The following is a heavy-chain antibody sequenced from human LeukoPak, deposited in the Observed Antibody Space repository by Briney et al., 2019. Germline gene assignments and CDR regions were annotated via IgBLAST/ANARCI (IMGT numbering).Heavy chain of an antibody. CDR2: IYYSGST. CDR1: GGSISSYY. J-gene: IGHJ5*02. V-gene: IGHV4-59*01. Sequence: SETLSLTCTVSGGSISSYYWSWIRQPPGKGLGWIGYIYYSGSTNYNPSLKSRVTISVGTSKNQFSLKLSSVTAADTAVYYCARGHGQFDPWGQGTLVTVSS. CDR3: ARGHGQFDP.